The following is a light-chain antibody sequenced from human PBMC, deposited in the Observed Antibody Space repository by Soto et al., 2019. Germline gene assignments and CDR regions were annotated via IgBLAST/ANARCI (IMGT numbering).Light chain of an antibody. CDR2: STS. CDR3: LLYYGGAHV. Sequence: QAVLTQEPSLTVSPGGTVTLTCASSTGAVSSGYYPNWFQQKPGQAPRALIYSTSIKHSWTPARFSGSLLGGKAALTLSGVQPEDEAEYYCLLYYGGAHVFGTGTKLTVL. J-gene: IGLJ1*01. V-gene: IGLV7-43*01. CDR1: TGAVSSGYY.